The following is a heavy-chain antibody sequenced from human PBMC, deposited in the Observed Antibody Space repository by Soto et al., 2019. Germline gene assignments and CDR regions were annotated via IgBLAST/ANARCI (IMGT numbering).Heavy chain of an antibody. Sequence: AETLSLSCAVSGYCIISDYYWGFRGQRPWKGLEWMGSIYHGGSTYYNPSLNSRVTLSIDMTNNRVSLILNSVTAADTAVYYCARVGPWVPYYYDSSPYTFENWFDPWGQGTLVTVSS. J-gene: IGHJ5*02. V-gene: IGHV4-38-2*01. D-gene: IGHD3-22*01. CDR1: GYCIISDYY. CDR3: ARVGPWVPYYYDSSPYTFENWFDP. CDR2: IYHGGST.